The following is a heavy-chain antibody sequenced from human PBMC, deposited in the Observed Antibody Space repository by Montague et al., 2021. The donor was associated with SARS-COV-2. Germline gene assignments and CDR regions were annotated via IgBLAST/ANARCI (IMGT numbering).Heavy chain of an antibody. D-gene: IGHD2-2*01. CDR1: GGSVTSGYYY. V-gene: IGHV4-61*01. CDR3: ATEMPDYDVFDI. Sequence: SETLSLTCTISGGSVTSGYYYWTWIRQPPGKGLEWIGYIYNTGRTNYNPSLKSRVTISMDTSKNQFSLKVDSVSAADTAVYYCATEMPDYDVFDIWGQGTMVTVSS. J-gene: IGHJ3*02. CDR2: IYNTGRT.